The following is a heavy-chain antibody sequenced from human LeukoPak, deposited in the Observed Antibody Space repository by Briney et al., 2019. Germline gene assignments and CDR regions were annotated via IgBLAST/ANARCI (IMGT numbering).Heavy chain of an antibody. Sequence: GGSLRLSCAASGFTFSSYAMSWVRQAPGKGLEWVSLIYSGGSTNYTDSVKGRFTISRDNSKNTLYLQMNSLRAEDTAVYYCARRAGDYSHPYDYWGQGILVTVSS. CDR1: GFTFSSYA. V-gene: IGHV3-53*01. J-gene: IGHJ4*02. CDR2: IYSGGST. D-gene: IGHD3-22*01. CDR3: ARRAGDYSHPYDY.